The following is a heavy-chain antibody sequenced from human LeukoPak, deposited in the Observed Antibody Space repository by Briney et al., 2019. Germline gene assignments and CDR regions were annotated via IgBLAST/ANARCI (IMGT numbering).Heavy chain of an antibody. J-gene: IGHJ4*02. CDR1: GFTFSNAW. V-gene: IGHV3-15*01. CDR2: IKSKTEGGTT. D-gene: IGHD3-22*01. CDR3: TTDYYYDSRGFFDY. Sequence: GGSLRLSCAASGFTFSNAWMSWVRQAPGKGLEWVGRIKSKTEGGTTDYAAPVKGRFTISRDDSKNTLYLQMNSLKTEDTAVYYCTTDYYYDSRGFFDYWGQGTLVTVSS.